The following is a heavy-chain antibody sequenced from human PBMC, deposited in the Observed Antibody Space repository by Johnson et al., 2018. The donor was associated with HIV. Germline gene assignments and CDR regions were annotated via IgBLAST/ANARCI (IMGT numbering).Heavy chain of an antibody. V-gene: IGHV3-23*04. J-gene: IGHJ3*02. D-gene: IGHD3-22*01. Sequence: VQLVESGGGLVQPGGSLRLSCAASGFTFSSYAMSWVRQAPGKGLEWVSAISGSGGSTYYADSVKGRFTISRANSKNTLYLQMNSLRVEDTALYYCAREDEGSTGYDSSGYYPFDIWGQGTMVTVSS. CDR1: GFTFSSYA. CDR3: AREDEGSTGYDSSGYYPFDI. CDR2: ISGSGGST.